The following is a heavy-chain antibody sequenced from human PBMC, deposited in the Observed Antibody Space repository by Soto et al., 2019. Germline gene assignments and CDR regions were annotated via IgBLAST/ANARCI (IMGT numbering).Heavy chain of an antibody. CDR2: IKQDGSEK. V-gene: IGHV3-7*01. J-gene: IGHJ6*03. CDR3: ARVFWSHSWYYYYYMDV. CDR1: GFTFSSYW. Sequence: PGGSLRLSCAASGFTFSSYWMSWVRQAPGKGLEWVANIKQDGSEKYYVDSVKGRFIISRDNAKNSLYLQMNSLRAEDTAVYYCARVFWSHSWYYYYYMDVWGKGTTVTVSS. D-gene: IGHD3-3*01.